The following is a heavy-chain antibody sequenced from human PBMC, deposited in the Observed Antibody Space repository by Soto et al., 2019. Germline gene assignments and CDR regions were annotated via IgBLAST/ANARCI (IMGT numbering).Heavy chain of an antibody. CDR3: AKDMGSIVATWGNFDY. CDR1: GFTFDAYA. CDR2: ISWNSGSI. Sequence: GGSLRLSCAASGFTFDAYAMHSVRQAPGKGLEWVSGISWNSGSIGYADSVKGRFTISRDNAKNSLYLQMNSLRAEDTALYYCAKDMGSIVATWGNFDYWGQGTLVTVSS. D-gene: IGHD5-12*01. J-gene: IGHJ4*02. V-gene: IGHV3-9*01.